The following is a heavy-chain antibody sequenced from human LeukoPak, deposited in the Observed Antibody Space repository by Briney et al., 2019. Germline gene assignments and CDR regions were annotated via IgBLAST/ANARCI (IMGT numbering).Heavy chain of an antibody. D-gene: IGHD4-11*01. CDR3: AKGATVGKEALDI. Sequence: SVKVSCKASGGIFSNHAVTWVRQAPGQGLEWMGRIIPMIATAKYAPKFQGRVTFTADTSTNTAYMELSSLISEDTALYYCAKGATVGKEALDIWGQGTLVTVSS. CDR2: IIPMIATA. J-gene: IGHJ3*02. V-gene: IGHV1-69*04. CDR1: GGIFSNHA.